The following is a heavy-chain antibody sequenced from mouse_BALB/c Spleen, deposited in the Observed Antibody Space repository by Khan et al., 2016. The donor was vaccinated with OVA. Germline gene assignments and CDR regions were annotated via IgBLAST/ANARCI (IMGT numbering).Heavy chain of an antibody. D-gene: IGHD2-10*01. Sequence: QVQLKQSGPGLVAPSQSLSITCTISGFSLTDYGVHWVRQPPGRGLEWLVVIWSDGSTTYNSAIKSRLSIIKDNSKSQIFLKMNSLQTDDTAMYYCARQPYYHYYIMDYWGQGTSVTVSS. V-gene: IGHV2-6-1*01. CDR3: ARQPYYHYYIMDY. J-gene: IGHJ4*01. CDR2: IWSDGST. CDR1: GFSLTDYG.